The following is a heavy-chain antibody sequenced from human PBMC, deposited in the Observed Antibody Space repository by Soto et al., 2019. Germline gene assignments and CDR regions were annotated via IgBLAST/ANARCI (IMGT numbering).Heavy chain of an antibody. CDR2: IYYSGST. D-gene: IGHD2-2*01. J-gene: IGHJ6*04. V-gene: IGHV4-59*01. CDR3: ARDSLEYCSSTSCYSGMDV. CDR1: GGSISSYY. Sequence: PSETLSLTCAVSGGSISSYYWSWIRQPPGKGLEWIGYIYYSGSTNYNPSLKSRVTISVDTSKNQFSLKLSSVTAADTAVYYCARDSLEYCSSTSCYSGMDVWGKGTTVTVSS.